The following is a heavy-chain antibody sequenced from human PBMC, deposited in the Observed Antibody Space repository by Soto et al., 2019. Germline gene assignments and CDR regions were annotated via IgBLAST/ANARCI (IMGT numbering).Heavy chain of an antibody. CDR3: ARAGTMIVVVKGVGIGWFDH. CDR1: GFTFSSYA. Sequence: GGSLRLSCAASGFTFSSYAMHWVRQAPGKGLEWVAVISYDGSNKYYADSVKGRFTISRDNSKNTLYLQMNSLRAEDTAVYYCARAGTMIVVVKGVGIGWFDHWGQGTLVTVSS. J-gene: IGHJ5*02. V-gene: IGHV3-30-3*01. CDR2: ISYDGSNK. D-gene: IGHD3-22*01.